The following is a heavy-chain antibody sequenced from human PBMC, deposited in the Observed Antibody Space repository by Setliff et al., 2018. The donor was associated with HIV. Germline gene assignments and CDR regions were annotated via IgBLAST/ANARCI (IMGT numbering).Heavy chain of an antibody. V-gene: IGHV3-20*04. J-gene: IGHJ3*01. D-gene: IGHD3-22*01. CDR1: GFTFDDYG. Sequence: GGSLRLSCAASGFTFDDYGMNWVRQAPGKGLEWVSGINWDGGSTGYTDSVKGRFTISRDNSNNILSLQMSSLRAEDTALYYCAKLDYYDYSGSWARKVAIDFWGRGTMVTVSS. CDR2: INWDGGST. CDR3: AKLDYYDYSGSWARKVAIDF.